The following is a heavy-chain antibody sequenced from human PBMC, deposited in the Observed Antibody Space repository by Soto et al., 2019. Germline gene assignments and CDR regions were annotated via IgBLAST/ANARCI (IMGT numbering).Heavy chain of an antibody. V-gene: IGHV4-28*01. CDR3: ARREIQGPIGY. J-gene: IGHJ4*02. D-gene: IGHD1-26*01. Sequence: SETLSLTCAVSGYSISSSNWWGWIRQPPGKGLEWIGYIYYSGTTYYNPSLKSRVTMSVDTSKNQFSLKLTSVTAVDTAVYYCARREIQGPIGYWGQGTLVTVS. CDR2: IYYSGTT. CDR1: GYSISSSNW.